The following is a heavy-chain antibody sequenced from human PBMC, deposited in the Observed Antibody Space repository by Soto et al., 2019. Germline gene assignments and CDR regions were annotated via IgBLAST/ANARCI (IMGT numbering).Heavy chain of an antibody. CDR3: ARRYGYSFDY. J-gene: IGHJ4*02. CDR1: GGSISSYY. Sequence: QVQLQESGPGLVKPSETLSLTCTVSGGSISSYYWRWIRQPPGKGLEWIGYIYYSGSTNYNPPLKSRVTRSVDASKNQFSLKLSSVTAAHTAVYYCARRYGYSFDYWGQGTLVTVSS. D-gene: IGHD1-1*01. V-gene: IGHV4-59*12. CDR2: IYYSGST.